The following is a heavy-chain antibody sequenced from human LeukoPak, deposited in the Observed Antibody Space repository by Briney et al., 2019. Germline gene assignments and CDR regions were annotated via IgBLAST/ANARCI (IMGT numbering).Heavy chain of an antibody. Sequence: SETLSLTCSVSGGSIGGSNHFWGWIRQPPGKGLEGIGEINHSGSTNYNPSLKSRVTISVDTSKNQFSLKLSSVTAADTAVYYCARGPHYYGSGSYFRRKNWFDPWGQGTLVTVSS. J-gene: IGHJ5*02. V-gene: IGHV4-39*07. D-gene: IGHD3-10*01. CDR2: INHSGST. CDR1: GGSIGGSNHF. CDR3: ARGPHYYGSGSYFRRKNWFDP.